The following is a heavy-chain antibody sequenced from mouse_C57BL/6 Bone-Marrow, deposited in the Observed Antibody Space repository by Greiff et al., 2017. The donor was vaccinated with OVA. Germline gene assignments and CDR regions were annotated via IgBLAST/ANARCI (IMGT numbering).Heavy chain of an antibody. CDR2: ISDGGSYT. CDR1: GFTFSSYA. J-gene: IGHJ3*01. CDR3: ATELDYDSAY. V-gene: IGHV5-4*03. Sequence: EVKLVESGGGLVKPGGSLKLSCAASGFTFSSYAMSWVRQTPEKRLEWVATISDGGSYTYYPDNVKGRFTISRDNAKNNLYLQMSHLKSEDTAMYYCATELDYDSAYWGQGTLVTVSA. D-gene: IGHD2-4*01.